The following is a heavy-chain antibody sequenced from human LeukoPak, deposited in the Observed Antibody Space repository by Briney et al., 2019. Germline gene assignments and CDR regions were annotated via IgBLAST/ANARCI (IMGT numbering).Heavy chain of an antibody. CDR3: ARDQRYCSSTSCYTSWSFDY. Sequence: SETLSLTCTVSGGSISSYYWSWIRQPPGKGLEWIGYIYYSGSTNYNPSLKSRVTISVDTSKNQFSLKLSSVTAADTAVYYCARDQRYCSSTSCYTSWSFDYWGQGTLVTVSS. CDR1: GGSISSYY. J-gene: IGHJ4*02. V-gene: IGHV4-59*12. CDR2: IYYSGST. D-gene: IGHD2-2*02.